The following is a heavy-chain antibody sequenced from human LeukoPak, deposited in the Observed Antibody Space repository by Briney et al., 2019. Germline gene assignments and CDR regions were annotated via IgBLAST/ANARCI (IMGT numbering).Heavy chain of an antibody. D-gene: IGHD2-2*01. J-gene: IGHJ6*04. CDR2: IPYDGSNK. CDR3: ARALYCSSTSCYEYYYYGMDV. Sequence: GGSLRLSCAASGFTFSSYAMHWVRKAPGKGLEWVAVIPYDGSNKYYADSVKGRFTIPRDNSKNTLYLQMNSLRAEDTAVYYCARALYCSSTSCYEYYYYGMDVWGKGTTVTVSS. V-gene: IGHV3-30*04. CDR1: GFTFSSYA.